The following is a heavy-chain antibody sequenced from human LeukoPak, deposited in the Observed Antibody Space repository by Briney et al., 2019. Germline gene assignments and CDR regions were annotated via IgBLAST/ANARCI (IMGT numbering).Heavy chain of an antibody. J-gene: IGHJ4*02. D-gene: IGHD1-26*01. Sequence: ASVKVSCKASGYTFTSYGISWVRQAPGQGLEWMGWISAYNGNTNYAQKLQGRVTMTTDTSTSTAYMELSSLRSEDTAVYYCAHTRVGATNLDYWGQGTLVTVSS. CDR2: ISAYNGNT. CDR3: AHTRVGATNLDY. CDR1: GYTFTSYG. V-gene: IGHV1-18*01.